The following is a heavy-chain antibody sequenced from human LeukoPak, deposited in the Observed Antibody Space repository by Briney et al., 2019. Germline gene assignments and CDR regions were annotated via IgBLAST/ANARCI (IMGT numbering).Heavy chain of an antibody. CDR1: GYTFSSYY. J-gene: IGHJ4*02. V-gene: IGHV1-46*01. D-gene: IGHD3-16*01. CDR2: INPSGGIT. CDR3: ARGGVLKSVDY. Sequence: ASVKVSCKASGYTFSSYYIHWVRQAPGQGLEWMGIINPSGGITNYAQNFQDRVTMIRDMSTSTVYMELSSLISDDTAVYYCARGGVLKSVDYWGQGTLVTVSS.